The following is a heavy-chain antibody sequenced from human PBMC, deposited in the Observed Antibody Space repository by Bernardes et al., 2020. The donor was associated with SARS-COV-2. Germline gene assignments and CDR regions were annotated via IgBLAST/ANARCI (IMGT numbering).Heavy chain of an antibody. CDR3: ARRGPYSGSYFDY. D-gene: IGHD1-26*01. Sequence: GGSLRLSCAASGFTVSYNYMSWVRQAPGKGLEWVSAIYSGDSTYYADSVKGRFTISRDNSKNTLYLQMNSLRAEDTAIYYCARRGPYSGSYFDYWGQGTLVTVSS. CDR1: GFTVSYNY. CDR2: IYSGDST. V-gene: IGHV3-66*02. J-gene: IGHJ4*02.